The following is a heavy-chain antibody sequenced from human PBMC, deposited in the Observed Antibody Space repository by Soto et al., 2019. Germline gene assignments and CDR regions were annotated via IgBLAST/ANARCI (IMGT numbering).Heavy chain of an antibody. CDR3: AREGYDFWSGYQTTYGMDV. V-gene: IGHV1-18*04. J-gene: IGHJ6*02. CDR1: GYTFTSYG. D-gene: IGHD3-3*01. CDR2: ISAYNGNT. Sequence: ASVKVSCKASGYTFTSYGISWVRQAPGQGLEWMGWISAYNGNTNYAQKLQGRVTMTTDTSTSTAYMELRSLRSDDTAVYYCAREGYDFWSGYQTTYGMDVWGQGTTVTVSS.